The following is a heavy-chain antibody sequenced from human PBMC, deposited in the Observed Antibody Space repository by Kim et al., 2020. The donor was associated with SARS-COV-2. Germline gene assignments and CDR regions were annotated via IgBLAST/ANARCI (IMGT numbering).Heavy chain of an antibody. J-gene: IGHJ4*02. CDR2: IGGSGTDK. Sequence: GGSLRLSCAASGFTFSSFAMIWVRQAPGKGLEWVSIIGGSGTDKNYADSVKGRFTISRDNSKNMVYLQMNNLRAEDTAVYYCAGDWNHFDHWGQGSLVTVSS. V-gene: IGHV3-23*01. CDR1: GFTFSSFA. CDR3: AGDWNHFDH. D-gene: IGHD1-1*01.